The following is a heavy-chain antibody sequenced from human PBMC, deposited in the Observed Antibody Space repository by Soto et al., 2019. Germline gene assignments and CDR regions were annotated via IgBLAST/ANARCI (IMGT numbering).Heavy chain of an antibody. D-gene: IGHD6-6*01. J-gene: IGHJ3*02. CDR2: INPNSGGT. Sequence: ASVKVSCKASGYTFTSYYMHWVRQAPGQGLEWMGWINPNSGGTNYAQKFQGRVTMTRDTSISTAYMELSRLRSDDTAVYYCAREYARVAARPISVAFDIWGQGTMVTVSS. V-gene: IGHV1-2*02. CDR1: GYTFTSYY. CDR3: AREYARVAARPISVAFDI.